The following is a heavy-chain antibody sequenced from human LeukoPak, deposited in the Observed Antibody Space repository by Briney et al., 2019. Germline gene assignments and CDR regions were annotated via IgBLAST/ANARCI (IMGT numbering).Heavy chain of an antibody. Sequence: SETLSLTCTVSGGSISSYYWSWIRQPPGKGLEWIGEINHSGSTNYNPSLKSRVTISVDTSKNQFSLKLSSVTAADTAVYYCAREGTRVTNMLYGMDVWGQGTTVTVSS. CDR3: AREGTRVTNMLYGMDV. V-gene: IGHV4-34*01. CDR1: GGSISSYY. CDR2: INHSGST. D-gene: IGHD4-17*01. J-gene: IGHJ6*02.